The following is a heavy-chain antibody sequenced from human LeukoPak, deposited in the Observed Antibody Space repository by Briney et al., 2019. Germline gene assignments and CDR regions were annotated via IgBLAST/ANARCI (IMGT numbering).Heavy chain of an antibody. D-gene: IGHD1-26*01. CDR1: GFTISNYI. CDR3: ARAPPSIVEATRHEY. Sequence: GGSLRLSCAASGFTISNYIMSWVRQAPGKGLEWVSSITSRSYIYYADAMKGRFTISRDNAENSLYLQMNSLRVEDTAVYYCARAPPSIVEATRHEYWGQGTLVTVSS. J-gene: IGHJ4*02. V-gene: IGHV3-21*01. CDR2: ITSRSYI.